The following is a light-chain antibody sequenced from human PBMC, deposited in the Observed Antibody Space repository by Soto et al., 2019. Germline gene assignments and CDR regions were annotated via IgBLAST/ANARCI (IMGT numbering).Light chain of an antibody. CDR1: TGTVTRGYY. Sequence: QTVVTQEPSLAVSTGGTVTLTCASSTGTVTRGYYPTWFQQKPGQPPRALIYSTTYKHSWTPARFSGSLLGGKAALTLSPVQPEDEAEYYCLLYYGDAVVFGGGTKLTVL. V-gene: IGLV7-43*01. J-gene: IGLJ2*01. CDR3: LLYYGDAVV. CDR2: STT.